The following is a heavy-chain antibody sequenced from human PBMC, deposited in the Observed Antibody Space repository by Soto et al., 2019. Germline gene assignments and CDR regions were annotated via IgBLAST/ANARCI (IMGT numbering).Heavy chain of an antibody. Sequence: PRLSWAASGFTFSSYGMHWVRQAPGKGLEWVAVISYDGSNKYYADSVKGRFTISRDNSKNTLYLQMNSLRAEDTALYYCAKEIVGDIVVVPAAIGWYYYGMDVWGQGTTVTVSS. CDR3: AKEIVGDIVVVPAAIGWYYYGMDV. CDR2: ISYDGSNK. J-gene: IGHJ6*02. CDR1: GFTFSSYG. D-gene: IGHD2-2*02. V-gene: IGHV3-30*18.